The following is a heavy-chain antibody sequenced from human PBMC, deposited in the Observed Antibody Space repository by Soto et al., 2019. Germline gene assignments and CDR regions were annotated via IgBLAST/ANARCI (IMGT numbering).Heavy chain of an antibody. Sequence: PGGSLRLSCAASGFTFSSYAMSWVRQAPGKGLEWVSAISGSGGSTYYADSVKGRFTISRDNSKNTLYLQMNSLRDEDTAVYYCARDRGSGDAYYFDYWGQGTPVTVSS. CDR3: ARDRGSGDAYYFDY. CDR1: GFTFSSYA. J-gene: IGHJ4*02. CDR2: ISGSGGST. D-gene: IGHD6-25*01. V-gene: IGHV3-23*01.